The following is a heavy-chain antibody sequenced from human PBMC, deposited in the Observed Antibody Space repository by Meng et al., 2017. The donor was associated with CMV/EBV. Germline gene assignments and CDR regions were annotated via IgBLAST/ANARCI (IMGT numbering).Heavy chain of an antibody. J-gene: IGHJ6*02. CDR1: GGPISSYY. CDR2: IYYSGST. Sequence: SETLSLTCTVSGGPISSYYWSWIQQPPGKGLEWIGYIYYSGSTNYNPPLKSRVTISVDTSKNQFSLKLSSVTAADTAVYYCARDLGFGNYDFSTYYGMDVWGQGTTVTVSS. D-gene: IGHD4-11*01. CDR3: ARDLGFGNYDFSTYYGMDV. V-gene: IGHV4-59*01.